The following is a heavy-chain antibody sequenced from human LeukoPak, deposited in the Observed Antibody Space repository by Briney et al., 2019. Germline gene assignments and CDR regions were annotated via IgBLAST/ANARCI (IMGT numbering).Heavy chain of an antibody. V-gene: IGHV3-48*01. CDR1: GFTFSRNS. Sequence: GGSLRLSCAASGFTFSRNSMNWVRQAPGKGLEWVSYISSSSRTKYYADSVKGRFTISRDNAKNSLYLQMNSLRAEDTAVYYCARRGGYGDSYWYFDLWGRGTLVTVSS. CDR2: ISSSSRTK. J-gene: IGHJ2*01. CDR3: ARRGGYGDSYWYFDL. D-gene: IGHD4-17*01.